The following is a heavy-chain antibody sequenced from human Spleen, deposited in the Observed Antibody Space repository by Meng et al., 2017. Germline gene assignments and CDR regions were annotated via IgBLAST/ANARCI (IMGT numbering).Heavy chain of an antibody. CDR3: ARDTLNSGSLAFDI. Sequence: SETLSLTCTVSGGSISSSSYYWGWIRQPPGKGLEWIGSIYYSGSTYYNPSLKSRVTISVDTSKNQFSLKLSSVTAADTAVYYCARDTLNSGSLAFDIWGQGTMVTVSS. D-gene: IGHD1-26*01. V-gene: IGHV4-39*07. CDR2: IYYSGST. J-gene: IGHJ3*02. CDR1: GGSISSSSYY.